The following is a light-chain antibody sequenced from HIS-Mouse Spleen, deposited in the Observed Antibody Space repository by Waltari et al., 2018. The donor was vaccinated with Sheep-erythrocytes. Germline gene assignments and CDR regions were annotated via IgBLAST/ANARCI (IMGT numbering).Light chain of an antibody. Sequence: QSALTQPPSASGSPGQSVTISCTGTSSDVGGYNYVSWYHQHTGKAPKLMIYEVSKRPSVVPARFSGSKSGNTASLTVSGLQAEDEADYYCSSYAGSNNWVFGGGTKLTVL. CDR3: SSYAGSNNWV. J-gene: IGLJ3*02. CDR1: SSDVGGYNY. CDR2: EVS. V-gene: IGLV2-8*01.